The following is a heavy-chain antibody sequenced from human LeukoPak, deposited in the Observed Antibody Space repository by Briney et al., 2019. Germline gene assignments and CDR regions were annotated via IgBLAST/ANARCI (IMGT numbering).Heavy chain of an antibody. CDR1: GGSVSSYY. J-gene: IGHJ4*02. D-gene: IGHD4-11*01. CDR3: ARHGGTRITLVEVYYFDS. V-gene: IGHV4-4*07. CDR2: IYTSGST. Sequence: SETLSLTCTVSGGSVSSYYWSWIRQPAGKGLEWIGRIYTSGSTNYNPSLKSRVTMSVDTSKNQFSLKLNSVTAADTAVYYCARHGGTRITLVEVYYFDSWGQGTLVTVSS.